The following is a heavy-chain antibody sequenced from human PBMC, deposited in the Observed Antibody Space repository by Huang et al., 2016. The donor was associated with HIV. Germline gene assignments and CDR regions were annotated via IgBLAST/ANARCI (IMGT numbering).Heavy chain of an antibody. CDR3: ARSPQIYQTSGLAHYYFDF. D-gene: IGHD6-19*01. CDR1: GGSIRSHH. V-gene: IGHV4-59*11. Sequence: QVQLQESGPGLVKPSETLSLSCTVSGGSIRSHHWSWIRQPPGKGLEWMATISETGRTIYNPSLKSRVSMSLDTSKNNFTLKLTSVTAADTAVYYCARSPQIYQTSGLAHYYFDFWGRGTLVTVSS. CDR2: ISETGRT. J-gene: IGHJ2*01.